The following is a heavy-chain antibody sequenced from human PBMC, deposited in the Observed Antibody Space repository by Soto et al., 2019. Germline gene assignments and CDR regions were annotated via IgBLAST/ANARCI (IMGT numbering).Heavy chain of an antibody. J-gene: IGHJ4*02. CDR1: GYNFAGYW. D-gene: IGHD3-3*01. CDR3: AGGGVSTRTFDY. V-gene: IGHV5-51*01. Sequence: GESLKISCKGSGYNFAGYWIAWVRQMPGKGLELMGIIYPSDSDTRYRPSFQGQVTISADKSISSAYLQWSSLRASDTAMYYCAGGGVSTRTFDYWGQGTPVTGSS. CDR2: IYPSDSDT.